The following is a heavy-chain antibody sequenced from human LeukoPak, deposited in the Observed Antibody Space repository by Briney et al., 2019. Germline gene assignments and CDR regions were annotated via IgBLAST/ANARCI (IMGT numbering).Heavy chain of an antibody. D-gene: IGHD6-13*01. Sequence: PSQTLSLTCAVSGGSIRSGGYSWSWIRQPPGKGLEWIGYIYYSGSTYYNPSLKSRVTISVDRSKNQFSLKLRFVTAADTAVYHCARDRRIAAAGDYGMDVWGQGTTVTVSS. J-gene: IGHJ6*02. CDR1: GGSIRSGGYS. CDR3: ARDRRIAAAGDYGMDV. V-gene: IGHV4-30-2*01. CDR2: IYYSGST.